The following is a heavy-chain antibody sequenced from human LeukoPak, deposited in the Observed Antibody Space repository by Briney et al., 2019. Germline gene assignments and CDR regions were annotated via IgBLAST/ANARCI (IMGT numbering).Heavy chain of an antibody. CDR2: ISSSSYI. J-gene: IGHJ4*02. Sequence: PGGSLRLSCAASGFTFSSYSMNWVRQAPGKGLEWVSSISSSSYIYYADSVKGRFTISRDNAKNSLYVQMNSLRAEDTAVYYCAKDLYPRVVALFDYWGQGTLVTVSS. CDR3: AKDLYPRVVALFDY. CDR1: GFTFSSYS. V-gene: IGHV3-21*04. D-gene: IGHD3-22*01.